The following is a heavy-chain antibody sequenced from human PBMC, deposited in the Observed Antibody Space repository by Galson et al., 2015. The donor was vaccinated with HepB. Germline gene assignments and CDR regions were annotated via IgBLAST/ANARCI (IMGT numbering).Heavy chain of an antibody. CDR1: GFTFDDYA. V-gene: IGHV3-9*01. Sequence: SLRLSCAASGFTFDDYAMHWVRQAPGKGLEWVSGISWNSGSIDYADSVKGRFTISRDNAKNSLYLQMNSLRAEDTALYYCAKDIGSYDSSGYFYGMDVWGQGTTLTVSS. J-gene: IGHJ6*02. D-gene: IGHD3-22*01. CDR2: ISWNSGSI. CDR3: AKDIGSYDSSGYFYGMDV.